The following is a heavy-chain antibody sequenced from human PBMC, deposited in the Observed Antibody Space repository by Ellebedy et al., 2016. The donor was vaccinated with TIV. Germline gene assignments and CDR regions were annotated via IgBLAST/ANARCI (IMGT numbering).Heavy chain of an antibody. CDR2: IPRDSDAM. Sequence: PGGSLRLSCSASGFTFSSFSMNWVRQAPGKGLEWVSYIPRDSDAMSYADSVKGRFAISRDNSKNTLYLQMNSLRAEDTAVYYCAKDWGRYYGSGTYFDYWGQGTLVTVSS. D-gene: IGHD3-10*01. J-gene: IGHJ4*02. V-gene: IGHV3-48*01. CDR3: AKDWGRYYGSGTYFDY. CDR1: GFTFSSFS.